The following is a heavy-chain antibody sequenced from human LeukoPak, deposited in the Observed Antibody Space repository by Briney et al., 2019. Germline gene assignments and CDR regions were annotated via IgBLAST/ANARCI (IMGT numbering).Heavy chain of an antibody. CDR2: VHSSGGT. CDR3: IVFGDSNH. Sequence: GGSLRLSCAASGFTGSNNYMSWVRQAPGKGLEWVSAVHSSGGTYYADSVKGRFTISRDTSKNTLYLQINSLRVEDTAVYYCIVFGDSNHWGQGTLVTVSS. CDR1: GFTGSNNY. J-gene: IGHJ5*02. D-gene: IGHD4-17*01. V-gene: IGHV3-53*01.